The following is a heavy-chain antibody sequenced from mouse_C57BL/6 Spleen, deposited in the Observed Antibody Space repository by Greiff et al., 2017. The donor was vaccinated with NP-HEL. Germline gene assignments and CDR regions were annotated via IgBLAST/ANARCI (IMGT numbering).Heavy chain of an antibody. Sequence: QVQLQQSGPGLVQPSQSLSITCTVSGFSLTSYGVHWVRQSPGKGLEWLGVIWSGGSTDYNAAFISRLSISKDNSKSQVFFKMNSLQADDTAIYYCARMIDLPGAMDYWGQGTSVTVSS. CDR2: IWSGGST. V-gene: IGHV2-2*01. J-gene: IGHJ4*01. CDR3: ARMIDLPGAMDY. CDR1: GFSLTSYG.